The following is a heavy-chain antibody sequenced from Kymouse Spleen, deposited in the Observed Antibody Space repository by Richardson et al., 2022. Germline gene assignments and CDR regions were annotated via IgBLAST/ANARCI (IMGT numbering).Heavy chain of an antibody. Sequence: QVQLQQWGAGLLKPSETLSLTCAVYGGSFSGYYWSWIRQPPGKGLEWIGEINHSGSTNYNPSLKSRVTISVDTSKNQFSLKLSSVTAADTAVYYCAREDSSSSHFDYWGQGTLVTVSS. CDR1: GGSFSGYY. J-gene: IGHJ4*02. CDR3: AREDSSSSHFDY. D-gene: IGHD6-6*01. CDR2: INHSGST. V-gene: IGHV4-34*01.